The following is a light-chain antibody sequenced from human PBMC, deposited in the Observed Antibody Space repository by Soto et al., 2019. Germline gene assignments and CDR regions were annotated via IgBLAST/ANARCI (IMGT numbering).Light chain of an antibody. CDR3: LQDYNYPPT. CDR2: AAS. J-gene: IGKJ1*01. CDR1: QGIRND. V-gene: IGKV1-6*01. Sequence: AIQMTQSPSSLSASVGDRVTITCRASQGIRNDLGWYQQKPGKAPKLLIYAASSLQSGDPSRFSGSGSGTDFTLTISSLQPEDFATYYCLQDYNYPPTFGQWTKVEIK.